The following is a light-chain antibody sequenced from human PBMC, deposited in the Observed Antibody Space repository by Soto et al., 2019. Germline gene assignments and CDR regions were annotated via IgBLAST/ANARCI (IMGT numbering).Light chain of an antibody. CDR3: QQYNNWPPRAWT. CDR1: QSVSSN. J-gene: IGKJ1*01. CDR2: GAS. Sequence: EIVMTQSPATLSVSPGERATLSCRASQSVSSNLAWYQQKPGQAPRLLIYGASTRATGIPARFSGSGSGTEFTLTISSLQSEDFAVYYCQQYNNWPPRAWTSGQETKVEIK. V-gene: IGKV3-15*01.